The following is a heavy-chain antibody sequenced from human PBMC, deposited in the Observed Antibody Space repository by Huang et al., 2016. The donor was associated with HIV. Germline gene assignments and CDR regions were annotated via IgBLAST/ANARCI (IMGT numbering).Heavy chain of an antibody. V-gene: IGHV1-18*01. J-gene: IGHJ3*02. Sequence: QIRLVQSGAEVKKPGDTVRVYCLASGYAFYDSVFSWLRQAPWEGPEWVCWIITSNGKTNYGPWFQGRVTVTTDTSTTTVYMDLRSLRSDDTAVYYCARDPKYHSFPYFRQRRGIEIWGQGTVVTVSS. CDR2: IITSNGKT. CDR3: ARDPKYHSFPYFRQRRGIEI. D-gene: IGHD3-16*01. CDR1: GYAFYDSV.